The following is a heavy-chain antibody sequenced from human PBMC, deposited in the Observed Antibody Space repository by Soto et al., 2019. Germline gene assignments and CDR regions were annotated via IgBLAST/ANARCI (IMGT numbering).Heavy chain of an antibody. V-gene: IGHV4-4*02. CDR1: GDSISSHNW. J-gene: IGHJ4*02. Sequence: QVQLQESGPGLVKPSGTLSLTCAVSGDSISSHNWWTWVRQPPGRGLEWIGEIYHGGSTSYNPSLKCRVIISVDQSKNLFSLKLNSVTAADTAVYFCAKYSGHDWVALDYWGQGILVTVSS. D-gene: IGHD5-12*01. CDR2: IYHGGST. CDR3: AKYSGHDWVALDY.